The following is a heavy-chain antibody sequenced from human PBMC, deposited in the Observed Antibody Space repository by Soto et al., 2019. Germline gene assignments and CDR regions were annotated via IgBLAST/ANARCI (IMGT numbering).Heavy chain of an antibody. CDR1: GLTVSTNY. Sequence: GGSLRLSCAAPGLTVSTNYMSWVRQAPGKGLEWVSIMYSDGRTFHADSVKGRFTISRDKSKNMLYLQMNSLRAEDTAGYYCARVTTLAFDEWGQGTLVTVSS. CDR2: MYSDGRT. V-gene: IGHV3-66*01. D-gene: IGHD1-1*01. CDR3: ARVTTLAFDE. J-gene: IGHJ4*02.